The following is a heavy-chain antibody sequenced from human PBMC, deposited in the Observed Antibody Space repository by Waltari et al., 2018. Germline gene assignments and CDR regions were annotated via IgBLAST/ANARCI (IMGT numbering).Heavy chain of an antibody. CDR1: GYTFTNYF. Sequence: HVQRVQSGAEVMEPAASVNVSCQAPGYTFTNYFMHWVRQAPGQGLEYMGIINPTTGGTTYAQRFQGRVTMTRDTSTSTVFMELSSLRSEDTAVYYCAREAPNTFWFDPWGQGTLVTVSS. CDR2: INPTTGGT. J-gene: IGHJ5*02. CDR3: AREAPNTFWFDP. V-gene: IGHV1-46*01. D-gene: IGHD2-8*01.